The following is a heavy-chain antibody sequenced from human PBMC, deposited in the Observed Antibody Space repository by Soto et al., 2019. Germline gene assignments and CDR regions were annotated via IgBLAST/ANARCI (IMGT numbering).Heavy chain of an antibody. J-gene: IGHJ4*02. CDR2: ISGSGGST. D-gene: IGHD3-3*01. V-gene: IGHV3-23*01. Sequence: GGSLRLSCAASGFTFSSYAMSWVRQAPGKGLEWVSAISGSGGSTYYADSVKGRFTISRDNSKNTLYLQMNSLRAEDTAVYYCAKDPSPTLYDFWSGNFDYWGQGTLVTVSS. CDR3: AKDPSPTLYDFWSGNFDY. CDR1: GFTFSSYA.